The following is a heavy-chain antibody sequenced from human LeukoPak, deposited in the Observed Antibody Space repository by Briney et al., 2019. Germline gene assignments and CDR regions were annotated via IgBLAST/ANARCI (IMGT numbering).Heavy chain of an antibody. CDR1: GFSFGGYE. CDR3: AKDFPHYYESSHGMDV. V-gene: IGHV3-48*03. CDR2: ISTTGSTV. Sequence: PGGSLRLSCAASGFSFGGYEMNWVRQAPGKGLEWVSYISTTGSTVYYADSVEGRFTISRDNAKNLLYPQMNSLRAEDAAVYYCAKDFPHYYESSHGMDVWGKGATVTVSS. D-gene: IGHD3-22*01. J-gene: IGHJ6*04.